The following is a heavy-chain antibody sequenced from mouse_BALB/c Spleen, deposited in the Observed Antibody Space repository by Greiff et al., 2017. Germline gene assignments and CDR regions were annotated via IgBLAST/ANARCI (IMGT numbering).Heavy chain of an antibody. CDR1: GFNIKDTY. CDR2: IDPANGNT. J-gene: IGHJ2*01. Sequence: VHVKQSGAELVKPGASVKLSCTASGFNIKDTYMHWVKQRPEQGLEWIGRIDPANGNTKYDPKFQGKATITADTSSNTAYLQLSSLTSEDTAVYYCARWDGNYDYFDYWGQGTTLTVSS. V-gene: IGHV14-3*02. CDR3: ARWDGNYDYFDY. D-gene: IGHD2-1*01.